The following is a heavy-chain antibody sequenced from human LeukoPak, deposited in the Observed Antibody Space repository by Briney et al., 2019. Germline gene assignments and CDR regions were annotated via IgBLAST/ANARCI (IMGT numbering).Heavy chain of an antibody. J-gene: IGHJ6*03. CDR2: IYYSGST. D-gene: IGHD6-19*01. V-gene: IGHV4-59*11. CDR1: GGSISSHY. Sequence: PSETLSLTCTVSGGSISSHYWSWIRQPPGKGLEWIGYIYYSGSTNYNPSLKSRVTISVDTSKNQFSLKLSSVTAADTAVYYCARLAASTYYYYYYMDVWGKGTTVTVSS. CDR3: ARLAASTYYYYYYMDV.